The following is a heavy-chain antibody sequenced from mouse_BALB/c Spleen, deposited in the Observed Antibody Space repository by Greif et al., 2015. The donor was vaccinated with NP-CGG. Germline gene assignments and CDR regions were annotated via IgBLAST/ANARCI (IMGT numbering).Heavy chain of an antibody. D-gene: IGHD1-1*01. CDR3: ARRTTYYFDY. Sequence: EVQLQQSGGGLVKPGGSLKLSCAASGFALSSYDMSWVRQTPEKRLEWVAYISSGGGSTYYPDTVKGRFTISRDNAKNTLYLQMSSLKSEDTAMYYCARRTTYYFDYWGQGTTLTVSS. CDR2: ISSGGGST. J-gene: IGHJ2*01. CDR1: GFALSSYD. V-gene: IGHV5-12-1*01.